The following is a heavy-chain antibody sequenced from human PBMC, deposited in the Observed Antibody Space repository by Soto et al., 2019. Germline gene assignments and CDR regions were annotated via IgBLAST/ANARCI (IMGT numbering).Heavy chain of an antibody. V-gene: IGHV3-23*01. J-gene: IGHJ4*02. CDR2: ISGTGGRT. D-gene: IGHD5-18*01. Sequence: EVQLLESGGGSVQPGGSLRLSCAASGFAFSSYAMSWVRQAPGKGPEWVSGISGTGGRTYYAGSVKGRFTISRDNSKNTLHLQMNRLRAGDTAVYYCAKVVSGYSYDSLGDYWGQGTLVTVSS. CDR3: AKVVSGYSYDSLGDY. CDR1: GFAFSSYA.